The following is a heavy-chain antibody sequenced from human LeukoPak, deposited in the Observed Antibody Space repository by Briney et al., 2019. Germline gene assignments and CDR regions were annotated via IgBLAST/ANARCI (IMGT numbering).Heavy chain of an antibody. CDR2: INHSGST. J-gene: IGHJ4*02. V-gene: IGHV4-34*01. CDR3: AQDCSSTSCYLDY. Sequence: SETLSLTCAVYGGSFSGYYWSWIRQPPGKGLEWIGEINHSGSTNYNPSLKSRVTISVDTSKNQFSLKLSSVTAADTAVYYCAQDCSSTSCYLDYWGQGTLVTASS. CDR1: GGSFSGYY. D-gene: IGHD2-2*01.